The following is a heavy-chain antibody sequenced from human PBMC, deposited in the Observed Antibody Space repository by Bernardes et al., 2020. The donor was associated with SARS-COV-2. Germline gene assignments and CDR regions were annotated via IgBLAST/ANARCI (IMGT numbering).Heavy chain of an antibody. J-gene: IGHJ2*01. CDR1: GYIFTNYW. V-gene: IGHV5-51*01. CDR3: ARHPPSGLEYWYFDL. D-gene: IGHD1-26*01. CDR2: IYPGDSDT. Sequence: GESLKISCKGSGYIFTNYWIGWVRQMPGKGLEWMGIIYPGDSDTRYSPSFQGQVTISADKSISTAYLQWSSLKASDTAMYYCARHPPSGLEYWYFDLWGRGTLVTVSS.